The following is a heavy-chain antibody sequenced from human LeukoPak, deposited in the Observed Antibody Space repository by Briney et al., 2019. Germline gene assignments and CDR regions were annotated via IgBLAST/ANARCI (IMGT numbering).Heavy chain of an antibody. CDR1: GFTFSSYA. V-gene: IGHV3-23*01. CDR2: ISGSGGST. D-gene: IGHD2-15*01. CDR3: AKVKYCSGGSCYPLFDY. J-gene: IGHJ4*02. Sequence: PGGSLRLSCAASGFTFSSYAMSWVRQAPGKGLEWVSAISGSGGSTYYADSVKGRFTISRDNSKNTLYLQMNSLRAEGTAVYYCAKVKYCSGGSCYPLFDYWGQGTLVTVSS.